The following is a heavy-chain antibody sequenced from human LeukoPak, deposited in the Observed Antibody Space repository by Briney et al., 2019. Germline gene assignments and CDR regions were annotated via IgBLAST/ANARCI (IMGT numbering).Heavy chain of an antibody. D-gene: IGHD3-9*01. CDR2: ISYDGSNK. V-gene: IGHV3-30-3*01. Sequence: GRSLRLSCAASGFTFSSYAMHWVRQAPGKGLEWVAVISYDGSNKYYADSVKGRFTISRDNSKNTLYLQMNSLRAEDTAVYYCALGRDYDILTGYYNPGYFDYWGQGTLVTVSS. CDR3: ALGRDYDILTGYYNPGYFDY. J-gene: IGHJ4*02. CDR1: GFTFSSYA.